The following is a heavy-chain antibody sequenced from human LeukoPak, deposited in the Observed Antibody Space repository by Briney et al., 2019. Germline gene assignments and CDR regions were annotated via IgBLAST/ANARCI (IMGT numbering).Heavy chain of an antibody. CDR1: GYTFTGYY. D-gene: IGHD3-16*01. J-gene: IGHJ6*03. CDR3: AREGQITTGYYYYMDV. V-gene: IGHV1-2*02. CDR2: INPNSGGT. Sequence: ASVKVSCKASGYTFTGYYMHWVRQAPGQGLEWMGWINPNSGGTNYAQKFQGRVTMTRDTSISTAYMELSRLRSDDMAVYYCAREGQITTGYYYYMDVWGKGSTVTVSS.